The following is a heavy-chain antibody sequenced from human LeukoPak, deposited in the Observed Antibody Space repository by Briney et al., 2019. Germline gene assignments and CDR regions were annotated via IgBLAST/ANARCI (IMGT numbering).Heavy chain of an antibody. V-gene: IGHV4-59*06. CDR1: GASISSYY. Sequence: SETLSLACSVSGASISSYYWSWIRQHPGKGLEWIGYIYYSGSTYYNPSLKSRVTISVDTSKNQFSLKLSSVTAADTAVYYCARRGPYSSSWYAFEGANWFDPWGQGTLVTVSS. CDR3: ARRGPYSSSWYAFEGANWFDP. J-gene: IGHJ5*02. CDR2: IYYSGST. D-gene: IGHD6-13*01.